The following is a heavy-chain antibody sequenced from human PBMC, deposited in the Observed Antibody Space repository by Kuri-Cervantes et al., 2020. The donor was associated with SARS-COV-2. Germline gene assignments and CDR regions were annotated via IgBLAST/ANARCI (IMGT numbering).Heavy chain of an antibody. CDR1: GFTLTKYT. CDR3: ARDPVHYDFWSGYIGANAFDI. J-gene: IGHJ3*02. CDR2: IYSGGST. D-gene: IGHD3-3*01. V-gene: IGHV3-66*02. Sequence: GGSLRLSCVASGFTLTKYTMTWVRQAPGKGLEWVSVIYSGGSTYYADSVKGRFTISRDNSKNTLYLQMNSLRAEDTAVYYCARDPVHYDFWSGYIGANAFDIWGQGTMVTVSS.